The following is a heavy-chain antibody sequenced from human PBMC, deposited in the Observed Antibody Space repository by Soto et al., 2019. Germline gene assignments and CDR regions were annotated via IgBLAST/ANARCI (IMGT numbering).Heavy chain of an antibody. CDR3: ARGRSLKWNWFDR. J-gene: IGHJ5*02. D-gene: IGHD2-15*01. Sequence: GASVKVSCKASGYTFTGYYMHWVRQAPGQGLEWMGWINPNSCGTNYAQQFQGRVTLTRDTSLSTGYMDLTRLTSDETAVYYCARGRSLKWNWFDRWGQGTLVTVSS. CDR2: INPNSCGT. V-gene: IGHV1-2*02. CDR1: GYTFTGYY.